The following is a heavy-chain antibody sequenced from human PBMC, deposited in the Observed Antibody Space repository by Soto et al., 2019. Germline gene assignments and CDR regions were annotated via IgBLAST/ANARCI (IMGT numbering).Heavy chain of an antibody. Sequence: PSETLSLTCTVSGGSISSGGYYWSWIRQHPGKGLEWIGYIYYSGSTNYNPSLKSRVTISVDTSKNQFSLKLSSVTAADTAVYYCARELGWAAAATIRFDPWGQGTLVTVSS. J-gene: IGHJ5*02. CDR1: GGSISSGGYY. CDR2: IYYSGST. D-gene: IGHD2-15*01. CDR3: ARELGWAAAATIRFDP. V-gene: IGHV4-31*03.